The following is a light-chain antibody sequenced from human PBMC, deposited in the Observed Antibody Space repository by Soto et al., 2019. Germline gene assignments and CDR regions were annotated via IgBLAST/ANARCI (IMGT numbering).Light chain of an antibody. CDR1: SSDVGGYNY. CDR2: EVT. Sequence: QSVLTQPASVSGSPGQSITISCTGTSSDVGGYNYVSWFQQHPGKAPKLMIYEVTDRPSGVSDRFSGSKSGNTASLTISGLQAEDEADYYCISYTSSSTHGFGTGTKLTVL. V-gene: IGLV2-14*01. J-gene: IGLJ1*01. CDR3: ISYTSSSTHG.